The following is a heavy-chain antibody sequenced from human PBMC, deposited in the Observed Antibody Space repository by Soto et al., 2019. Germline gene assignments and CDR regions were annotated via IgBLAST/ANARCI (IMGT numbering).Heavy chain of an antibody. CDR2: INPSGGST. V-gene: IGHV1-46*01. D-gene: IGHD5-18*01. J-gene: IGHJ6*02. CDR1: GYTFTSYY. Sequence: ASVKVSCKGSGYTFTSYYMHWVRQAPGQGLEWMGIINPSGGSTSYAQKFQGRVTMTRDTSTSTVYMELSSLRSEDTAVYYCARDIDTAMVPSNYYYYGMDVWGQGTTVTVSS. CDR3: ARDIDTAMVPSNYYYYGMDV.